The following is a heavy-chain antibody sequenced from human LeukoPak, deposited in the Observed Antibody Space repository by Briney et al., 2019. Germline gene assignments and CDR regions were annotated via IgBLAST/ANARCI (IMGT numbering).Heavy chain of an antibody. V-gene: IGHV3-66*01. Sequence: PGGSLRLSCAASGFTVSSNYMSWVRQAPGKGLEWVSVIYSGGSTYYADSVKGRFTISRDNSKNTAYLQMNSLRAEDTALYFCAVYYYGSFPPTNFDYWGQGTLVTVSS. CDR3: AVYYYGSFPPTNFDY. CDR2: IYSGGST. D-gene: IGHD3-10*01. J-gene: IGHJ4*02. CDR1: GFTVSSNY.